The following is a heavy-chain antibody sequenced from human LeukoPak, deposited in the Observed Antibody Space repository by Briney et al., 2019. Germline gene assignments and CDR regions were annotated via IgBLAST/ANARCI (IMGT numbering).Heavy chain of an antibody. V-gene: IGHV4-39*07. CDR1: GGSISSSSYY. Sequence: ASETLSPTCTVSGGSISSSSYYWGWIRQPPGKGLEWIGSIYYSGSTYYNPSLKSRVTISVDTSKNQFSLKLSSVTAADTAVYYCARVSLVRGAPDYYFDYWGQGTLVTVSS. J-gene: IGHJ4*02. D-gene: IGHD3-10*01. CDR2: IYYSGST. CDR3: ARVSLVRGAPDYYFDY.